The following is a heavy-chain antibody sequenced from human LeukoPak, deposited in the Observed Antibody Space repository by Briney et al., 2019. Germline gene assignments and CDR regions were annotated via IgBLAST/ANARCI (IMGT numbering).Heavy chain of an antibody. J-gene: IGHJ6*02. Sequence: QTGGSLRLSCAASGFTFSSYGMHWIRQAPGRGLEWVAVISYDDFNKKYADSVKGRFTISRDNSKTTVYLQMDSLRAEDMAVYYCVKERGNQVVTPFHYYYYGLDVWGQGTTVTVSS. CDR2: ISYDDFNK. CDR3: VKERGNQVVTPFHYYYYGLDV. CDR1: GFTFSSYG. D-gene: IGHD4-23*01. V-gene: IGHV3-30*18.